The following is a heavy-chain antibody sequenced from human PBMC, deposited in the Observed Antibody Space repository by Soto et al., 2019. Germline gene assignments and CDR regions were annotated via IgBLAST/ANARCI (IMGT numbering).Heavy chain of an antibody. CDR3: ARDPLDY. V-gene: IGHV3-30-3*01. Sequence: GGSLRLSXAASGFTFSSYAMHWVRQAPGKGLEWVAVISYDGSNKYYADSVKGRFTISRDNSKNTLYLQMNSLRAEDTAVYYCARDPLDYWGQGTLVTVSS. CDR1: GFTFSSYA. J-gene: IGHJ4*02. CDR2: ISYDGSNK.